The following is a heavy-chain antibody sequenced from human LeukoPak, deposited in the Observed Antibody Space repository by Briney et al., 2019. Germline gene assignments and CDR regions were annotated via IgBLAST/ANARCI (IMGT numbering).Heavy chain of an antibody. Sequence: LTGGSLRLSCAASGFTFSTYAMNWVRQAPGKGLVWVSAIGGSGADAYYADSVKGRFTISRDNSKNTLFLQMHSLRAEDTAVYYCAKSGVGITGTTSYYYYYMDVWGKGATVTVSS. J-gene: IGHJ6*03. CDR2: IGGSGADA. CDR3: AKSGVGITGTTSYYYYYMDV. CDR1: GFTFSTYA. D-gene: IGHD1-7*01. V-gene: IGHV3-23*01.